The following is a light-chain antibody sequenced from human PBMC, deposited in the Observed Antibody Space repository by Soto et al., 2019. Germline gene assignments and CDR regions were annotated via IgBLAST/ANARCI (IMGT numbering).Light chain of an antibody. CDR1: QSFRGL. Sequence: EVVLTQSPVTLSLSPGERATLSCSASQSFRGLLAWYQQKPGQAPRLLIYDAYNRATGIPPRFSGSGSGTDFTLTISSLEPEDSAVYYCQQRHMWPITCGQGTRLEIK. CDR2: DAY. J-gene: IGKJ5*01. CDR3: QQRHMWPIT. V-gene: IGKV3-11*01.